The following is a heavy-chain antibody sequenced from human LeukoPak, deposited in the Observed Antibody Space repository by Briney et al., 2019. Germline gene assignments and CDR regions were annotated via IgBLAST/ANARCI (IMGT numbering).Heavy chain of an antibody. D-gene: IGHD3-3*01. CDR2: IIPIFGTA. CDR3: ASRDAVFGVVTEEYFQH. CDR1: GGTLSSYA. V-gene: IGHV1-69*13. J-gene: IGHJ1*01. Sequence: SVKVSCKASGGTLSSYAISWVRQAPGQGLEWMGGIIPIFGTANYAQKFQGRVTITADESTSTAYMELSGLRSEDTAVYYCASRDAVFGVVTEEYFQHWGQGTLVTVSS.